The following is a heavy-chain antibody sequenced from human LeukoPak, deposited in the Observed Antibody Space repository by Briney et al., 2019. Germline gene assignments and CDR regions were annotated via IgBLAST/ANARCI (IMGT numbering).Heavy chain of an antibody. D-gene: IGHD1-26*01. CDR3: AAAHDSGSYYEFDY. Sequence: SVKLSCKASGFTFTSSAMQWVRQARGQRLEWIGWIVVGSGNTNYAQKFQERVTITRDMSTSTAYMELSSLRSEDTAVYYCAAAHDSGSYYEFDYWGQGTLVTVSS. J-gene: IGHJ4*02. CDR1: GFTFTSSA. CDR2: IVVGSGNT. V-gene: IGHV1-58*02.